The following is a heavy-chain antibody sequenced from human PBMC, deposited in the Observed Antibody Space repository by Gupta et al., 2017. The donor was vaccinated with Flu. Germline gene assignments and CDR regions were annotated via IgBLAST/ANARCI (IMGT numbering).Heavy chain of an antibody. D-gene: IGHD6-19*01. Sequence: MIWVRQAPGKGLEWVSSISSSSSYIYYADSVKGRFTISRDNAKNSLYLQMNSLRAEDTAVYYCNPSNSSGSYWGQGTLVTVSS. V-gene: IGHV3-21*01. CDR3: NPSNSSGSY. CDR2: ISSSSSYI. J-gene: IGHJ4*02.